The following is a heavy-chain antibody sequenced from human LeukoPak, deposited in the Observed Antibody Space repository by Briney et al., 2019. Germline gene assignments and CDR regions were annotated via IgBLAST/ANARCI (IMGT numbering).Heavy chain of an antibody. D-gene: IGHD3-3*01. CDR3: ARNFFWSGYYMDV. CDR2: IYHTGST. V-gene: IGHV4-38-2*01. CDR1: GYSISSGYY. J-gene: IGHJ6*03. Sequence: SETLSLTCAVSGYSISSGYYWGWIRPPPGKGLEWIGSIYHTGSTYYNSSPKSRVTISVDTSKNQFSLKLSSVTAADTAVYYCARNFFWSGYYMDVWGKGTTVTVSS.